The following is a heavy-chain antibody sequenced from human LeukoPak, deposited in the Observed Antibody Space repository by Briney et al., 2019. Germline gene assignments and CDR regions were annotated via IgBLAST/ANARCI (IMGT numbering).Heavy chain of an antibody. CDR1: GYTFTGYH. D-gene: IGHD1-26*01. CDR2: IGVFNGNR. Sequence: GASVKVSCKASGYTFTGYHMHWVRQAPGQGLEWIGWIGVFNGNRNYAKSVQGRITLTADISTNTTYMELRSLTSDDTAVYFCGRDWDWHVQFWGQGTLITVSS. J-gene: IGHJ4*02. V-gene: IGHV1-18*04. CDR3: GRDWDWHVQF.